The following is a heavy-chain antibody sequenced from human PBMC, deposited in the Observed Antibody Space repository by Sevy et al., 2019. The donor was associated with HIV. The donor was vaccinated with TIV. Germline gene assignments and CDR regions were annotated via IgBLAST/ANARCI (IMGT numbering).Heavy chain of an antibody. Sequence: SETLSLTCTVSGGSISSYYWSWIRQPPGKGLEWIGYIYYSGSTNYNPSLKSRVTISVDTSKNQFSLKLSSVTAADTAVYYCARGCGGAWGTSLNWFDPWGQGTLVTVSS. CDR2: IYYSGST. CDR3: ARGCGGAWGTSLNWFDP. J-gene: IGHJ5*02. CDR1: GGSISSYY. D-gene: IGHD2-2*01. V-gene: IGHV4-59*01.